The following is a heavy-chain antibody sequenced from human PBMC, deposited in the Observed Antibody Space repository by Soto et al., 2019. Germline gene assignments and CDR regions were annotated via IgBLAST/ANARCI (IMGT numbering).Heavy chain of an antibody. J-gene: IGHJ4*02. CDR2: ISSRSSTI. CDR3: ASGTNGAFFVY. CDR1: GFPFSDYY. Sequence: GGSLRLSCAASGFPFSDYYMSWIRPAPGKGLEWVSYISSRSSTIFYADSVKGRFTISRDNVKNSLYLQMNSLRAEDTAVYYCASGTNGAFFVYWGQGILVTVSS. V-gene: IGHV3-11*01. D-gene: IGHD2-8*01.